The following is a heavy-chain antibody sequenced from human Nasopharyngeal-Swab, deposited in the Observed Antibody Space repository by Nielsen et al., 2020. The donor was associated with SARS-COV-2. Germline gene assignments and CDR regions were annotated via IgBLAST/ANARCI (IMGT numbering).Heavy chain of an antibody. CDR2: IGDKDHNYAT. CDR3: TTDFYFDY. V-gene: IGHV3-73*01. Sequence: GGSLRLSCAASGFIFSASAMHWVRQATGNGLEWLGRIGDKDHNYATTYGASVKGRFTISRDDSKNTAFLQMDSLKTEDTALYYCTTDFYFDYWGQGTLVTVSS. J-gene: IGHJ4*02. CDR1: GFIFSASA.